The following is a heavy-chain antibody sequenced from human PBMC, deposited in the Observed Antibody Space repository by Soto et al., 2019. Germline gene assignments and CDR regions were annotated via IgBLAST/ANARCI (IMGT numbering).Heavy chain of an antibody. V-gene: IGHV1-2*02. Sequence: QVQLVQSGAEVKMPGASVKISCKASGYTFTAFYLHWVRQAPGRGLEWMGWINPNGGGAKFAPQLQGRVSMTGDTSINTVYLDVSRLSHDDTAVYYCARALSGWIRSAFDFWGQGTMVTVSS. CDR1: GYTFTAFY. CDR2: INPNGGGA. CDR3: ARALSGWIRSAFDF. D-gene: IGHD5-12*01. J-gene: IGHJ3*01.